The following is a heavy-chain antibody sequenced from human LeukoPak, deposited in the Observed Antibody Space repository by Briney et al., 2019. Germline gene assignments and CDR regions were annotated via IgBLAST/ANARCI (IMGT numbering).Heavy chain of an antibody. J-gene: IGHJ4*02. CDR3: ARGRYTFDY. CDR2: IYYSGST. Sequence: SETLSLTCTVSGGSISGYYWTWIRQPPGKGLEYIGYIYYSGSTNHNPSLKSRVTISVDTSKNQFSLKLSSVTAADTAVYYCARGRYTFDYWGQGTLVTVSS. D-gene: IGHD1-1*01. V-gene: IGHV4-59*01. CDR1: GGSISGYY.